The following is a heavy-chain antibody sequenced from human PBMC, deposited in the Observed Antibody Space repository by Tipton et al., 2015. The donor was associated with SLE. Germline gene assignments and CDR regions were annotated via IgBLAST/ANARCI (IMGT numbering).Heavy chain of an antibody. CDR1: GGSINYYY. Sequence: LRLSCTVSGGSINYYYWNWIRQPPGKGLEWIGYVFYNGNTNYNASPKSRVTMSVDTSKSQFSLQLRSVTAADTAVYYCARGGHCTSDSCYVYYYYMDVWGEGTTVAVPS. CDR3: ARGGHCTSDSCYVYYYYMDV. V-gene: IGHV4-59*01. J-gene: IGHJ6*03. D-gene: IGHD2-2*01. CDR2: VFYNGNT.